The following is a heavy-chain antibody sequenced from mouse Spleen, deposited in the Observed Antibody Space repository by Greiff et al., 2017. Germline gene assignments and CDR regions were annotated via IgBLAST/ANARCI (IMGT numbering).Heavy chain of an antibody. D-gene: IGHD2-12*01. CDR2: IHPSDSDT. CDR3: AIYDETDYYAMDY. V-gene: IGHV1-74*01. CDR1: GYTFTSYW. Sequence: QVQLKQPGAELVKPGASVKVSCKASGYTFTSYWMHWVKQRPGQGLEWIGRIHPSDSDTNYNQKFKGKATLTVDKSSSTAYMQLSSLTSEDSAVYYCAIYDETDYYAMDYWGQGTSVTVSS. J-gene: IGHJ4*01.